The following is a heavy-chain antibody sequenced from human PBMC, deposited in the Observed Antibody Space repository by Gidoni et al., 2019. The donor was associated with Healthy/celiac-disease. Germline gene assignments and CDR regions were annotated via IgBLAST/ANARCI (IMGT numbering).Heavy chain of an antibody. CDR2: INPSGGST. J-gene: IGHJ4*02. CDR3: ARARRDPYSSGWYASDY. Sequence: QVQLVQSGAEVKKPGSSVKVSCTASGYTFTSYYMHWVRQAPGQGLEWMGIINPSGGSTSYAQKFQGRVTMTRDTSTSTVYMELSSLRSEDTAVYYCARARRDPYSSGWYASDYWGQGTLVTVSS. D-gene: IGHD6-19*01. CDR1: GYTFTSYY. V-gene: IGHV1-46*01.